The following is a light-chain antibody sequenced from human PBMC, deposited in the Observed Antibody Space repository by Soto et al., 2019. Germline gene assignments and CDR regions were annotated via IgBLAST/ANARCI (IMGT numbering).Light chain of an antibody. CDR1: QTVSSY. J-gene: IGKJ5*01. CDR2: ATS. CDR3: QQSFTTPS. V-gene: IGKV1-39*01. Sequence: DIQMTQSPSSLSASVVYRPNITCRASQTVSSYLNLYQQKPGTVPKLLIYATSNLQSGVPSRFSGRGFGTDFTLTISSLQPEDFATYYCQQSFTTPSFGQGTQLEIK.